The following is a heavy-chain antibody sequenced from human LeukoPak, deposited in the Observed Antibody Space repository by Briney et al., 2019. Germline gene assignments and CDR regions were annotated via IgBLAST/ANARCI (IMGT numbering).Heavy chain of an antibody. CDR1: GVSFSGYY. J-gene: IGHJ3*02. D-gene: IGHD3-22*01. CDR2: INHSGST. V-gene: IGHV4-34*01. CDR3: ARGYYDSSGYPDAFDI. Sequence: SETLSLTCAVYGVSFSGYYWSWIRQPPGKGLEWIGEINHSGSTNYNPSLKSRVTISVDTSKNQFSLKLSSVTAADTAVYYCARGYYDSSGYPDAFDIWGQGTMVTVSS.